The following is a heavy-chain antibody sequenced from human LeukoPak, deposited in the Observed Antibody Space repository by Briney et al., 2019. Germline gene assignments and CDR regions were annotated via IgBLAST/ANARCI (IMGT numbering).Heavy chain of an antibody. CDR2: IYPGDSDT. CDR3: ARRTYYYDSSGYSQLEYFQH. CDR1: GYSFFTYW. V-gene: IGHV5-51*01. Sequence: GESLKISCKGSGYSFFTYWIGWVRQMPGKGLEWMGIIYPGDSDTRYSPSFQGQVTISADKSISTAYLQWSSLKASDTAMYYCARRTYYYDSSGYSQLEYFQHWGQGTLVTVSS. J-gene: IGHJ1*01. D-gene: IGHD3-22*01.